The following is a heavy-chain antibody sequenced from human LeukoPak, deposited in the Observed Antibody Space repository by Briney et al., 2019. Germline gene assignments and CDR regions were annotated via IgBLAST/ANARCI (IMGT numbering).Heavy chain of an antibody. Sequence: GGSLRLSCAASGFAFNTYAMHWVRQAPGKGLEWVTLIWHDGSHKFYIDSVRGRFTISRDNSRNTVYLQMNGLRAEDAAVYYCARGIFGSGSYPDYWGQGTLVTVSS. J-gene: IGHJ4*02. CDR1: GFAFNTYA. CDR3: ARGIFGSGSYPDY. D-gene: IGHD3-10*01. CDR2: IWHDGSHK. V-gene: IGHV3-33*01.